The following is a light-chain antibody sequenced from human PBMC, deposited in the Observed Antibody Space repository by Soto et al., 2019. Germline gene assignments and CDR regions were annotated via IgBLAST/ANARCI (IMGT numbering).Light chain of an antibody. Sequence: EILLTRSPGTLSLSPGERVTLSCRSSHFISASYLAWYQQRPGQAPRLLIYGALSRATGIPDRFSGSGSGTDFTLTISRLAPEDSAVYYCQQYGSSPYTFGQGTKLEIK. CDR3: QQYGSSPYT. J-gene: IGKJ2*01. CDR2: GAL. CDR1: HFISASY. V-gene: IGKV3-20*01.